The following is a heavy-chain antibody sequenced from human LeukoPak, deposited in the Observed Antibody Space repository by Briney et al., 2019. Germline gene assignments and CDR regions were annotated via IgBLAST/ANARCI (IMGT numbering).Heavy chain of an antibody. J-gene: IGHJ1*01. D-gene: IGHD5-12*01. Sequence: GESLKISCKTSGYSFTTYWIGWVRQMPGKGLEWMGIIYPGDSDTRYSPSFQGQVTISADESISTAYLQWRSLKASDTAMYYCARRTGLSGLIDTWGQGTLVTVSS. CDR1: GYSFTTYW. CDR2: IYPGDSDT. CDR3: ARRTGLSGLIDT. V-gene: IGHV5-51*01.